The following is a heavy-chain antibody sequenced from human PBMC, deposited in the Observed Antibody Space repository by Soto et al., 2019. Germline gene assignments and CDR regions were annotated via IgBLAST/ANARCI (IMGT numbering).Heavy chain of an antibody. CDR1: GFAFSAFE. CDR2: IYNSGSTM. J-gene: IGHJ6*02. Sequence: GGSLRLSCAASGFAFSAFEMNWVRQAPGKGLEWLSYIYNSGSTMTYADSVKGRFAISRDNAKNSLYLEMYSLRAEDTAVYYCARESGGTGLDVWGQGTTVTVSS. CDR3: ARESGGTGLDV. D-gene: IGHD1-1*01. V-gene: IGHV3-48*03.